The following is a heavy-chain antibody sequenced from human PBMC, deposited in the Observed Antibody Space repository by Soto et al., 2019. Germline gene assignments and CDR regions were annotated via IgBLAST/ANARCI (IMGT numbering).Heavy chain of an antibody. J-gene: IGHJ3*02. CDR1: GFTFSSFS. V-gene: IGHV3-48*01. Sequence: GGSLRLFCAPSGFTFSSFSMNWVRQAPGKGLEWVSYISSSSSTIYYADSVKRRFTTSRDNAKNSLYLQMNSLRAEDTAVYYCARDMYSSSWYGGRAFDIWGQGTMVTVSS. CDR3: ARDMYSSSWYGGRAFDI. CDR2: ISSSSSTI. D-gene: IGHD6-13*01.